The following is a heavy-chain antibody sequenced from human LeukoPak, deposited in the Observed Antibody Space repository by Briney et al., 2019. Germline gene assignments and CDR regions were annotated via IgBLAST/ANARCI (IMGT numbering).Heavy chain of an antibody. V-gene: IGHV3-74*01. Sequence: GRSLRLSCAASGFTLSGNWMHWVRQAPGKGLLWVSRINSDGSSTSYADSVKGRFTISRDNAKNTLYLQMNSLRAEDTAVYYCARRDNYDYWGQGTLVTVSS. D-gene: IGHD2-15*01. CDR1: GFTLSGNW. J-gene: IGHJ4*02. CDR3: ARRDNYDY. CDR2: INSDGSST.